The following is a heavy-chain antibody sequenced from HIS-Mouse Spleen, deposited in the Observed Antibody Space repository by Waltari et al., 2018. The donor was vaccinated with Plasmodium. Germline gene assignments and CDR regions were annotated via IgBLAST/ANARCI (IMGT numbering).Heavy chain of an antibody. CDR2: INPNRGGT. CDR3: ARVLGYKAAAGTFVEYFQH. D-gene: IGHD6-13*01. CDR1: GYTFTGYY. V-gene: IGHV1-2*02. J-gene: IGHJ1*01. Sequence: QVQLVQSGAEVKKPGASVKVSCKASGYTFTGYYMHWVRQAPGQGLEWMGGINPNRGGTNYAQKFQGRVSMTRETSISTAYMELSRLRSDDTAVYYCARVLGYKAAAGTFVEYFQHWGQGTLVTVSS.